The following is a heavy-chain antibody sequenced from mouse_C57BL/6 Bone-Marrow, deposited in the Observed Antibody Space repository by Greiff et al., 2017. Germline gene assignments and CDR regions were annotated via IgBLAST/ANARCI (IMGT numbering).Heavy chain of an antibody. CDR3: ARPYYSNYERFAY. CDR2: IYPRSGNT. Sequence: QVQLKESGAELARPGASVKLSCKASGCTFTSYGISWVKQRTGQGLEWIGEIYPRSGNTYYNEKFKGKATLTADKSSSTAYMELRSLTSEDSAVYFCARPYYSNYERFAYWGQGTLVTVSA. J-gene: IGHJ3*01. V-gene: IGHV1-81*01. D-gene: IGHD2-5*01. CDR1: GCTFTSYG.